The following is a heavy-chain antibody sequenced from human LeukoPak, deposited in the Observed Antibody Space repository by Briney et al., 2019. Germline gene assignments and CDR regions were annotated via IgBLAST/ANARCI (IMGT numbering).Heavy chain of an antibody. J-gene: IGHJ5*02. V-gene: IGHV1-2*02. Sequence: ASVKVSCKASGYTFTDYYMHWVRQAPGQGLEWMGWINPNSGGTNYAQKFQGRVTMTRDTSINTAYMELTRLRSDDTAVYYCARAIAARKNWFDPWGQGTLVTVSS. D-gene: IGHD6-6*01. CDR2: INPNSGGT. CDR3: ARAIAARKNWFDP. CDR1: GYTFTDYY.